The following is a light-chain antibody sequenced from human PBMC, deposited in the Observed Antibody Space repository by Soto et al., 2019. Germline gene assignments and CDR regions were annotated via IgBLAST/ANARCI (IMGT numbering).Light chain of an antibody. CDR3: QQYGASPRT. CDR1: QTIVRTY. V-gene: IGKV3-20*01. J-gene: IGKJ1*01. CDR2: DIS. Sequence: EIVLTQSPGTLSLSPGETATLSCGASQTIVRTYLAWYQQKPGQAPRLLIFDISTRATGIPGRFSGSGSGTNFTLTINGLEPEDFAVYYCQQYGASPRTFGQGTKVEIK.